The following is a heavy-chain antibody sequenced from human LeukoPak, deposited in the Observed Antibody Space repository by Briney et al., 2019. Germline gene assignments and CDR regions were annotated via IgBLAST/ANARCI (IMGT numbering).Heavy chain of an antibody. CDR3: ARGRDIVVVPAAIGERPYYYYGMDV. Sequence: SQTLSLTCAISGDSVSSNSAAWNWIRQSPSRGLEWLGRTYYRSKWYNDYAVSVKSRITINPDTSKNQFSLQLNSVTPEDTAVYCCARGRDIVVVPAAIGERPYYYYGMDVWGQGTTVTVSS. V-gene: IGHV6-1*01. D-gene: IGHD2-2*01. CDR1: GDSVSSNSAA. J-gene: IGHJ6*02. CDR2: TYYRSKWYN.